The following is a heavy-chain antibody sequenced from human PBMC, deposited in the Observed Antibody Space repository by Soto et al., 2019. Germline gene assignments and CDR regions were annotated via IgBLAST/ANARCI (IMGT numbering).Heavy chain of an antibody. D-gene: IGHD3-22*01. CDR2: IIPIVETP. Sequence: QVQLVQSGAEVKKPGSSMKVSCKASGGTFNSYDINWVRQSPGQGLEWMGGIIPIVETPKYAQKFQGRVTITAAESTHTDYMELSSLRSEDTAMYYCARLSRPNYYDTSVFFKDNGFDPWGQGTLVTVSS. CDR1: GGTFNSYD. J-gene: IGHJ5*02. V-gene: IGHV1-69*01. CDR3: ARLSRPNYYDTSVFFKDNGFDP.